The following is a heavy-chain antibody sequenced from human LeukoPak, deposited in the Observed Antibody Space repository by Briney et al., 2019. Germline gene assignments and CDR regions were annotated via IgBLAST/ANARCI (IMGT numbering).Heavy chain of an antibody. Sequence: GGSLRLSCAASGFTFSNYAMSWVRQTPAQGLEWVSVISGSGGTKYYADSVKGLFSISRDNSKKTLYLQMNNRRAEDTAVYFCAKIYFDYWGQGTLVTVSS. CDR1: GFTFSNYA. CDR3: AKIYFDY. CDR2: ISGSGGTK. V-gene: IGHV3-23*01. J-gene: IGHJ4*02.